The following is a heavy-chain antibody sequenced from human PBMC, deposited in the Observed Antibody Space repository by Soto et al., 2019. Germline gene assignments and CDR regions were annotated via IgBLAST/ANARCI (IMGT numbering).Heavy chain of an antibody. Sequence: ASVKVSCKSSGYAFTGYYIHWVRQAPGQGLEWMGWINPNSGDTNYAQKFQGRVTMARDTSFSTAYMELSSLRSDDTAVYYCATRYSYVHFWGQGTLVTVSS. J-gene: IGHJ4*02. CDR2: INPNSGDT. CDR1: GYAFTGYY. V-gene: IGHV1-2*02. CDR3: ATRYSYVHF. D-gene: IGHD5-18*01.